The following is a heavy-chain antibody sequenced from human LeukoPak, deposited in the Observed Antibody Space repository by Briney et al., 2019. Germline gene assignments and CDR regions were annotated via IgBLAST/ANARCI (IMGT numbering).Heavy chain of an antibody. CDR3: ARVVVTAIPEVFDY. CDR2: ISSSGSTI. D-gene: IGHD2-21*02. V-gene: IGHV3-11*01. CDR1: GFTFSDYY. J-gene: IGHJ4*02. Sequence: GGSLRLSCAASGFTFSDYYMSWIRQAPGKGLEWVSYISSSGSTIYYADSVKGRFTISRDNAKNSLYLQMNSLRAEDTAVYYCARVVVTAIPEVFDYWGQGTLVTVSS.